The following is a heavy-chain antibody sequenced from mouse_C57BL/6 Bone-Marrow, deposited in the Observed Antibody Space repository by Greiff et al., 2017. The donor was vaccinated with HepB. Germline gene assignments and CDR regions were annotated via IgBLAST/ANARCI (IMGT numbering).Heavy chain of an antibody. CDR1: GFNIKDYY. CDR3: ARIWYFDV. CDR2: IDPEDGET. J-gene: IGHJ1*03. V-gene: IGHV14-2*01. Sequence: VQLQQSGAELVKPGASVKLSCTASGFNIKDYYMHWVKQRTEQGLEWIGRIDPEDGETKYAPKFPGKATITADTSSNTAYLQLSSLTSEDTAVYYCARIWYFDVWGTGTTVTVSS.